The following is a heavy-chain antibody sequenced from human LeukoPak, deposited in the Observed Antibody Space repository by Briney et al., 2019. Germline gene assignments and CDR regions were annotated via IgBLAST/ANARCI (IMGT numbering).Heavy chain of an antibody. D-gene: IGHD2-2*01. CDR3: AREDDIVVVPAAFDY. J-gene: IGHJ4*02. Sequence: GESLKISCKGSGYSFTSYWIGWVRQMPGKGLEWMGIIYPGDSDTRYSPSFQGQVTISADKSISTAYLQWSSLKASDTAMYYCAREDDIVVVPAAFDYWGQGTLVTVSS. V-gene: IGHV5-51*01. CDR1: GYSFTSYW. CDR2: IYPGDSDT.